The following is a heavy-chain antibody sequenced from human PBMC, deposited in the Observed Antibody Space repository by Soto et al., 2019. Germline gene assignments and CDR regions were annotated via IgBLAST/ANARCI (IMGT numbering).Heavy chain of an antibody. V-gene: IGHV3-48*02. CDR2: ISSTSSTI. D-gene: IGHD6-13*01. Sequence: PGGSLRLSCAASGFTFSSYSMNWVRQAPGKGLEWVSYISSTSSTIYFADSVKGRFTISRDNAKNSLYLQMNSLRDEDTAVYYCARESSNYNWFDPWGQGTLVTVSS. CDR1: GFTFSSYS. CDR3: ARESSNYNWFDP. J-gene: IGHJ5*02.